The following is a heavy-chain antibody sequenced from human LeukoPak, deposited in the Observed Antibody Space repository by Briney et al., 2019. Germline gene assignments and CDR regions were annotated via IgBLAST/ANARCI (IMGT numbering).Heavy chain of an antibody. Sequence: SVKVSCKASGGPFSNNAITWVRQAPGQGLEWMGGIIPIFGTANYAQKFQGRLTITADEAADESTTTAYMELSSLRSEDTAVYFCARDKRTDRYFDYWGQGTLVTVSS. J-gene: IGHJ4*02. CDR1: GGPFSNNA. D-gene: IGHD2-8*02. CDR3: ARDKRTDRYFDY. CDR2: IIPIFGTA. V-gene: IGHV1-69*13.